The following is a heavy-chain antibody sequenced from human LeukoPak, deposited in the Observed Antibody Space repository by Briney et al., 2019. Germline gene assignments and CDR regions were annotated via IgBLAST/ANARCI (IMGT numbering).Heavy chain of an antibody. CDR2: IYYSGST. CDR3: ARQGDGYNPSNY. J-gene: IGHJ4*02. V-gene: IGHV4-59*08. D-gene: IGHD5-24*01. CDR1: GGSISSYY. Sequence: PSETLSLTCTVSGGSISSYYWSWIRQPPGKGLEWIGYIYYSGSTNYNPSLKSRVTISINTSKNQFSLKLSSVTAADTAVYYCARQGDGYNPSNYWGQGTLVTVSS.